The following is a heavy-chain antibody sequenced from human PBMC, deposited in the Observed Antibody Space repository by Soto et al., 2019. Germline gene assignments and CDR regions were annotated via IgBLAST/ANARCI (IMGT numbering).Heavy chain of an antibody. CDR1: GYTFITYG. Sequence: QVQLVQSGAEVKKPGASVKVSCKASGYTFITYGISWVRQAPGQGLEWMGWISAYSGSTKFAQKLQGRVTMTTDTSTTTAYMERRSLTSDDTAVYYCARDFTKSSSWPYYFDYWGQGTLVTVSS. CDR3: ARDFTKSSSWPYYFDY. J-gene: IGHJ4*02. D-gene: IGHD6-13*01. V-gene: IGHV1-18*01. CDR2: ISAYSGST.